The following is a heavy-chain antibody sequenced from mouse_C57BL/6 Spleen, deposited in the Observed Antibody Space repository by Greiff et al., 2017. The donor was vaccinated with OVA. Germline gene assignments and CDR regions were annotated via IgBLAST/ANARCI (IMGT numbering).Heavy chain of an antibody. Sequence: QVQLKESGPGLVAPSQRLSITCTVSGFTLTSYAISWVRQRPGQGLEWLGVIWTGGGTNYNSAHKSRLSISKDNSKSQVYLKLSSLQTDDTARYYCARKPRSGSSGFDYWGQGTTLTVSS. J-gene: IGHJ2*01. CDR2: IWTGGGT. D-gene: IGHD1-1*01. CDR3: ARKPRSGSSGFDY. CDR1: GFTLTSYA. V-gene: IGHV2-9-1*01.